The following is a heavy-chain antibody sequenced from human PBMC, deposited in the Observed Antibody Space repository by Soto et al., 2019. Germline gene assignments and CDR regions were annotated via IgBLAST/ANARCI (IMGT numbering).Heavy chain of an antibody. J-gene: IGHJ4*02. V-gene: IGHV3-21*01. CDR1: GFTFSSYS. Sequence: GGSLRLSCAASGFTFSSYSMNWVRQAPGKGLEWVSSIGSSSSYIYYADSVKGRFTISRDNAKNSLYLQMNSLRAEDTAVYYCAREGAGTTNYFDYWGQGTLVTVSS. CDR2: IGSSSSYI. CDR3: AREGAGTTNYFDY. D-gene: IGHD1-7*01.